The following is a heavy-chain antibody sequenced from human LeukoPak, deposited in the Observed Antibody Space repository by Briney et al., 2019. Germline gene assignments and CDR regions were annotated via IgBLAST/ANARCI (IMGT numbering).Heavy chain of an antibody. J-gene: IGHJ4*02. D-gene: IGHD5-12*01. CDR1: GFSFSDYS. Sequence: GGSLRLSCAASGFSFSDYSMSWVRQAPGKGPEWISYISSSSDAIYYPDSVRGRFTISRDNAKNSLYLQMNSLRDEDTAVYYCARAMRSGYDYWGQGTLVTVSS. CDR2: ISSSSDAI. CDR3: ARAMRSGYDY. V-gene: IGHV3-11*04.